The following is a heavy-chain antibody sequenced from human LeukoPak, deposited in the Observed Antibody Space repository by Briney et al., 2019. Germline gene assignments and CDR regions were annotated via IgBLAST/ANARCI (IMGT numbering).Heavy chain of an antibody. D-gene: IGHD3-22*01. CDR2: IYYSGST. J-gene: IGHJ3*02. Sequence: PSETLSLTCTVSGGSISGYYWGWIRPPPGKGLEWSVYIYYSGSTNYNPSLKSRVIISVDTPRTQFSLKLSSVTAADTAVYYCARGGLENGYHSNDGFDIWGQGTMVTVSS. CDR3: ARGGLENGYHSNDGFDI. CDR1: GGSISGYY. V-gene: IGHV4-59*01.